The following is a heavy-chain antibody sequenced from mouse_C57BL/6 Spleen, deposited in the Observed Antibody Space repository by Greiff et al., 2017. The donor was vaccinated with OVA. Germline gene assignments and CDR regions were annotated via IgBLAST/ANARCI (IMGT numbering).Heavy chain of an antibody. CDR3: ERSGGNSYDWFAY. V-gene: IGHV1-22*01. D-gene: IGHD1-1*01. CDR1: GYTFTDYN. J-gene: IGHJ3*01. Sequence: EVQLQQSGPELVKPGASVKMSCKASGYTFTDYNMHWVKQSHGKSLEWIGYINPNNGGTSYNQKFKGKATLTVNKSSSTAYMELRSLASEDSAVYYCERSGGNSYDWFAYWGQGTLVTVSA. CDR2: INPNNGGT.